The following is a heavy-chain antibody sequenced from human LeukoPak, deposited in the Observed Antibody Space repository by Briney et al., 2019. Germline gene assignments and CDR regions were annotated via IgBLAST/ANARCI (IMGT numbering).Heavy chain of an antibody. J-gene: IGHJ4*02. D-gene: IGHD2-15*01. CDR2: ISYDGSNK. Sequence: GGSLRLSCAASGFTFSSYGMHWVRQAPGKGLEWVAVISYDGSNKYYADSVKGRFTISRDNSKNTLYLQMNSLGAEDTAVYYCARRGYCSGGSCPKVYYFDYWGQGTLVTVSS. CDR3: ARRGYCSGGSCPKVYYFDY. V-gene: IGHV3-30*03. CDR1: GFTFSSYG.